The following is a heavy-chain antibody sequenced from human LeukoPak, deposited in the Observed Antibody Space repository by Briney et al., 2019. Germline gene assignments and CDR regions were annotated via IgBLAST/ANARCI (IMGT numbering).Heavy chain of an antibody. CDR2: INSSGSTI. V-gene: IGHV3-11*01. CDR3: ARDDSTRYGSGSYYNL. D-gene: IGHD3-10*01. CDR1: GFIFSDYY. J-gene: IGHJ5*02. Sequence: GSLIPSSASSGFIFSDYYMSWLRPAPGEGLGWAFYINSSGSTIYYADSVKGRFSISRDNAKNSLYLQMNSLRAEDTAVYYCARDDSTRYGSGSYYNLWGQGTLVTVSS.